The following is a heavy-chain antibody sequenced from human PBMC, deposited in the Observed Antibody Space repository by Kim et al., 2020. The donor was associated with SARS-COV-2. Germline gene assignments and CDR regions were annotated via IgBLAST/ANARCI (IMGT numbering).Heavy chain of an antibody. V-gene: IGHV3-11*06. CDR3: LRAYDESGSPLDY. Sequence: GRFIISRDNAKNSLYLQMNSLRAEDTAVYYCLRAYDESGSPLDYWGQGTLVTVSS. J-gene: IGHJ4*02. D-gene: IGHD3-22*01.